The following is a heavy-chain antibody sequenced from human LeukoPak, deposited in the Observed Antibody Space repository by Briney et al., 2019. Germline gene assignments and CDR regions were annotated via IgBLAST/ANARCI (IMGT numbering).Heavy chain of an antibody. V-gene: IGHV4-39*07. CDR3: AREDSYCGDYRNKPYYYNCYMDV. CDR1: GGSISRSSYY. Sequence: PSETLSLTCTVSGGSISRSSYYWGWIRQPPGKALEWFGSTYYSETTYYNPSLKSRVTISVDKSKNQFSLKLSSVTAADTAVYYCAREDSYCGDYRNKPYYYNCYMDVWGKGTTVTVSS. J-gene: IGHJ6*03. CDR2: TYYSETT. D-gene: IGHD4-17*01.